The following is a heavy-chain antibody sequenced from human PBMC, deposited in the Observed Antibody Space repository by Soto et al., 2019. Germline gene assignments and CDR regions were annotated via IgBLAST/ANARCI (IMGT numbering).Heavy chain of an antibody. J-gene: IGHJ3*02. CDR2: ISYSGST. CDR1: GGSISDYY. CDR3: ARDRYNWNDVGAFDI. V-gene: IGHV4-59*01. Sequence: PSETLSLTCTVSGGSISDYYWIWIRQPPGKGLEWIGYISYSGSTNYKPSLKSRVTISLDTSKKQFSLKLSSVTVADTAVYYCARDRYNWNDVGAFDIWGQGTMVTVSS. D-gene: IGHD1-1*01.